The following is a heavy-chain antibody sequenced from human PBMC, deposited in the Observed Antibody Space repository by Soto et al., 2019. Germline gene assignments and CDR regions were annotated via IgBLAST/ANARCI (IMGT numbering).Heavy chain of an antibody. V-gene: IGHV1-58*02. Sequence: QMQLVQSGPEVKKPGTSVKVSCKASGFTFTSSAMQWVRQARGQRLEWIGWIVVGSGNTNYEQKFQERVTITRDMSTSTAYMELSSLRSEDTAVYYCEADLARGSGQVWGPHSYYMDVWGKGTTVTVSS. J-gene: IGHJ6*03. CDR3: EADLARGSGQVWGPHSYYMDV. CDR1: GFTFTSSA. CDR2: IVVGSGNT. D-gene: IGHD3-10*01.